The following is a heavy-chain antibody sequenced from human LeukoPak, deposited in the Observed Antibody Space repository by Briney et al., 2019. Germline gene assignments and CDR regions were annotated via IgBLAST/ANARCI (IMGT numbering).Heavy chain of an antibody. CDR1: GGSFSGFY. Sequence: SETLSLTCAVYGGSFSGFYWSWIRQPPGKGLEWIGEINHSGSTNYNPSLKSRVTMSIDTSKNQFSLKLRSVTAADTAVYYCARASVDDYSNSYYYYYYGMGVWGQGTTVTVSS. J-gene: IGHJ6*02. CDR2: INHSGST. D-gene: IGHD4-11*01. V-gene: IGHV4-34*01. CDR3: ARASVDDYSNSYYYYYYGMGV.